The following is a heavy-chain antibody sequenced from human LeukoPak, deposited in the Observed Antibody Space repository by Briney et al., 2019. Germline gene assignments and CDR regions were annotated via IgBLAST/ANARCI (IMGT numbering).Heavy chain of an antibody. V-gene: IGHV4-34*01. J-gene: IGHJ5*02. CDR1: GGSFSGYY. D-gene: IGHD2-2*01. CDR3: ARGSHSRGRYCSSTSCYAGVNWFDP. Sequence: PSETLSLTCAVYGGSFSGYYWNWIRQPPGKGLEWIGEINHSGSTNYNPSLKSRVTISVDTSKNQFSLKLSSVTAADTAVYYCARGSHSRGRYCSSTSCYAGVNWFDPWGQGTLVTVSS. CDR2: INHSGST.